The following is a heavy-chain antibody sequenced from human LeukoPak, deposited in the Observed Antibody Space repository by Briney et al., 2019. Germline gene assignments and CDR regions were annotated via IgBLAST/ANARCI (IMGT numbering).Heavy chain of an antibody. Sequence: SQTLSLTCTVSGGSISSGGYYWSWIRQHPGKGLEWIGYIYYSGSTYYNSSLKSRVTILVDTSKNQFSLKLSSVTAADTAVYYCARSRREATVVSLDYWGQGTLVTVSS. CDR1: GGSISSGGYY. CDR3: ARSRREATVVSLDY. V-gene: IGHV4-31*03. D-gene: IGHD4-23*01. J-gene: IGHJ4*02. CDR2: IYYSGST.